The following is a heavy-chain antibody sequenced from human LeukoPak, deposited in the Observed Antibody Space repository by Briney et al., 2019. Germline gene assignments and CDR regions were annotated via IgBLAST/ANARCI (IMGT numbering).Heavy chain of an antibody. CDR2: MNPNSGST. Sequence: ASVKVSCKASGYTFTSYNINWVRQATGQGLEWMGWMNPNSGSTGYAQKFQGRVTMTGYTSISTAYMELSSLRSEDTAVYYCARTKTDHDAFDIWGQGTMVTVSS. V-gene: IGHV1-8*01. D-gene: IGHD2-8*01. CDR3: ARTKTDHDAFDI. CDR1: GYTFTSYN. J-gene: IGHJ3*02.